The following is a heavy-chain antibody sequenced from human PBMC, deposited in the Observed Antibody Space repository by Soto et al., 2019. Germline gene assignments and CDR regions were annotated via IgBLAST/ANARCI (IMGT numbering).Heavy chain of an antibody. V-gene: IGHV4-59*02. CDR3: ARVHDFWSGSNWFDP. Sequence: SETLSLTCTVTGDSVNSYYWSWMRQPPGKGLECMGYVYYSGSTNYNPSLKSRVIMSADTSKNQFLLKMTSVTAADMAIYYCARVHDFWSGSNWFDPWGQGTLVTVSS. J-gene: IGHJ5*02. CDR1: GDSVNSYY. D-gene: IGHD3-3*01. CDR2: VYYSGST.